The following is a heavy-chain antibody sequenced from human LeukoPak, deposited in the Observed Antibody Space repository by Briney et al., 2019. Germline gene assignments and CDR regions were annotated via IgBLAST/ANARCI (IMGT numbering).Heavy chain of an antibody. V-gene: IGHV4-59*01. CDR2: VYYSGNT. CDR1: GGSIGTYY. CDR3: ARAASGYYDRWFDP. D-gene: IGHD3-22*01. J-gene: IGHJ5*02. Sequence: SEILSLTCTVSGGSIGTYYWNWVRQPPGKGLEWIGYVYYSGNTGYNPSLKSRVTISVDTYNNQFSLKLNSVTAADTAVYYCARAASGYYDRWFDPWGQGILVTVSS.